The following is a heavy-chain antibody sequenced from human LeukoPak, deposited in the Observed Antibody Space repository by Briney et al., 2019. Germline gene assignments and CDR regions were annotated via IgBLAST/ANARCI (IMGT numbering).Heavy chain of an antibody. V-gene: IGHV3-21*01. Sequence: PGGSLRLSCTASGFTFSRYSMNWVRQAPGKGLEWVSYISTTSTYYADSMKGRFTISRDNAKNSLYLQVNSLRAEDTAVYYCARERELRYYMDVWGKGTTVTISS. CDR1: GFTFSRYS. CDR2: ISTTST. CDR3: ARERELRYYMDV. D-gene: IGHD1-7*01. J-gene: IGHJ6*03.